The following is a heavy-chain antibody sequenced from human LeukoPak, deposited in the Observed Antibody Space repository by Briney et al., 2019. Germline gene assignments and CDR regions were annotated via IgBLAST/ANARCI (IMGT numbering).Heavy chain of an antibody. CDR1: GGSISSGDYY. J-gene: IGHJ4*02. V-gene: IGHV4-30-4*08. CDR3: AVHIPFWSGYYAFDY. D-gene: IGHD3-3*01. CDR2: IYYSGST. Sequence: SQTLSLTCTVSGGSISSGDYYWSWVRQPPGKGLEWIGYIYYSGSTYYNPSLKSRVIISVDTSKNQFSLKLSSVTAADTAVYYCAVHIPFWSGYYAFDYWGQGTLVTVSS.